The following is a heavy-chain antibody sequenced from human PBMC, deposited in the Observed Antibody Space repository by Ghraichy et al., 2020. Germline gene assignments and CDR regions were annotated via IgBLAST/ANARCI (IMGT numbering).Heavy chain of an antibody. CDR2: IYYSGST. V-gene: IGHV4-39*01. Sequence: TLSLTCTVSGGSISSSSYYWGWIRQPPGKGLEWIGSIYYSGSTYYNPSLKSRVTISVDTSKNQFSLKLSSVTAADTAVYYCARGKDIVVVPAAIFDYWGQGTLVTVSS. D-gene: IGHD2-2*01. CDR3: ARGKDIVVVPAAIFDY. J-gene: IGHJ4*02. CDR1: GGSISSSSYY.